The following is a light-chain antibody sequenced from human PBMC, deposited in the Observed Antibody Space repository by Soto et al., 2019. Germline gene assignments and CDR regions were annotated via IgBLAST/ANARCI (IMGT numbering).Light chain of an antibody. CDR2: DAS. CDR1: QSISRY. CDR3: QHYNSLSS. J-gene: IGKJ3*01. V-gene: IGKV1-5*01. Sequence: DIQMTQSPSTLSASVGDRVTITCRASQSISRYLAWYQKKPGEAPKLLINDASSLQSGVSSRFSASGSGTEFSLSISSLQPDDLATYYCQHYNSLSSFGPGTKVDIK.